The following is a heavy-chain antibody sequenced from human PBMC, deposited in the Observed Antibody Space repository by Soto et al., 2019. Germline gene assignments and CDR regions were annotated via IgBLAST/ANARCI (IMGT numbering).Heavy chain of an antibody. CDR2: INPNSGGT. CDR3: ARGVGVAVAGTPVDY. D-gene: IGHD6-19*01. CDR1: GYTFTGYY. J-gene: IGHJ4*02. Sequence: QVQLVQSGAEVKKPGASVKVSCKASGYTFTGYYMHWVRQAPGQGLEWMGWINPNSGGTNYAQKFQGWVTMTRDTSISTAYMELSRLRSDDTAVYYCARGVGVAVAGTPVDYWGQGTLVTVSS. V-gene: IGHV1-2*04.